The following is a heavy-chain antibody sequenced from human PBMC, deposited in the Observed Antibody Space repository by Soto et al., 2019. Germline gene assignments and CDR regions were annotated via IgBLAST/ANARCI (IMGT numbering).Heavy chain of an antibody. V-gene: IGHV1-69*01. J-gene: IGHJ4*02. CDR3: AAGGRTTFHEFAY. Sequence: QAQLVQSGAEVKKPGSSVNVSCTASGCIFSRSGTFPSFAISWVRQAPGQGPEWMGGVIGSVSTTKYAQRFQGRVTITADESANSAFMERRSLRSEDTAIYSCAAGGRTTFHEFAYWGQGTLVTVSS. CDR1: GCIFSRSGTFPSFA. CDR2: VIGSVSTT. D-gene: IGHD1-1*01.